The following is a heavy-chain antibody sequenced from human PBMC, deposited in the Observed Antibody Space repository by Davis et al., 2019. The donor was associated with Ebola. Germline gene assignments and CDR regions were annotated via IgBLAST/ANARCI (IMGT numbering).Heavy chain of an antibody. CDR1: GFTFSSYS. D-gene: IGHD5-12*01. V-gene: IGHV3-48*04. CDR2: ISSSSSTI. J-gene: IGHJ4*02. Sequence: GGSLRLSCAASGFTFSSYSMNWVRQAPGKGLEWVSYISSSSSTIYYADSVKGRFTISRDNAKNSLYLQMNSLRAEDTAVYYCARDLVVAASWGQGTLVTVSS. CDR3: ARDLVVAAS.